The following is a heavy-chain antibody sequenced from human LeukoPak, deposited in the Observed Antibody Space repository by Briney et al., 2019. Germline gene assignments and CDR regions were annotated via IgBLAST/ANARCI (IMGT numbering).Heavy chain of an antibody. D-gene: IGHD3-22*01. V-gene: IGHV3-48*03. J-gene: IGHJ2*01. Sequence: VGSLRLSCAASVFTFRSYEMKWVRQAPGKGLEWVSYISSSGSSIFYADSVRGRFTISRDNSKNTLYLQMNSLRAEDTAVYYCAKVLGYGDSSYWYFDLWGRGTLVTVSS. CDR1: VFTFRSYE. CDR3: AKVLGYGDSSYWYFDL. CDR2: ISSSGSSI.